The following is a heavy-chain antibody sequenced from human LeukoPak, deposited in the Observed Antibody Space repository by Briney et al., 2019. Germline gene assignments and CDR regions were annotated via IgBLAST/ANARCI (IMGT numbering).Heavy chain of an antibody. CDR2: ISGSGGST. Sequence: PGGSLRLSCAASGFTVSSNYMSWVRQAPGKGLEWVSAISGSGGSTYYADSVKGRFTISRDNSKNTLYLQMNSLRAEDTAVYYCAKQTYPYYYDSSGYYPAAFDIWGQGTMVTVSS. D-gene: IGHD3-22*01. CDR3: AKQTYPYYYDSSGYYPAAFDI. V-gene: IGHV3-23*01. J-gene: IGHJ3*02. CDR1: GFTVSSNY.